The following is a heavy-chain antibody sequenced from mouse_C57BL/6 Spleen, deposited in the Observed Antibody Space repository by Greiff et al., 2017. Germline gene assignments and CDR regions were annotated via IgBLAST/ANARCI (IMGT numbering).Heavy chain of an antibody. Sequence: QVQLQQSGPELVKPGASVKISCKASGYAFSSSWMNWVKQRPGKGLEWIGRIYPGDGDTNYNGKFKGKATLTADKSSSTAYMQLSSLTSEDSAVYFCANYGSSYEGDYFGYWGQGTTRTVSS. V-gene: IGHV1-82*01. CDR3: ANYGSSYEGDYFGY. CDR1: GYAFSSSW. D-gene: IGHD1-1*01. CDR2: IYPGDGDT. J-gene: IGHJ2*01.